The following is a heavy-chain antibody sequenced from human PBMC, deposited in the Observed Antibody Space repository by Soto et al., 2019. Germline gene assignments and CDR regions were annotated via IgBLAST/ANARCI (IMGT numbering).Heavy chain of an antibody. V-gene: IGHV1-58*02. Sequence: GASVKVSCKASGFTFTSSAMQWVRQSRGQRLEWIGWIVFGSGNTNYAQKFQERVTITRDMSTSTAYMELSSLRSEDTAVYYCAARYSSSPTNYYYYYMDVWGKGTTVTVSS. D-gene: IGHD6-6*01. CDR1: GFTFTSSA. CDR3: AARYSSSPTNYYYYYMDV. J-gene: IGHJ6*03. CDR2: IVFGSGNT.